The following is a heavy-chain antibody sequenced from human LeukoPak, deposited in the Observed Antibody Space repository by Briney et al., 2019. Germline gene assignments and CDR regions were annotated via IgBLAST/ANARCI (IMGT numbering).Heavy chain of an antibody. CDR3: AKGPSYYDSSGYYS. Sequence: PGRSLRLSCAASGFTFDDYAMHWVRQAPGKGLEWVSGISWNSGSIGYADSGKGRFTISRDNAKNSLYLQMNSLRAEDTALYYCAKGPSYYDSSGYYSWGQGTLVTVPS. V-gene: IGHV3-9*01. CDR1: GFTFDDYA. J-gene: IGHJ4*02. D-gene: IGHD3-22*01. CDR2: ISWNSGSI.